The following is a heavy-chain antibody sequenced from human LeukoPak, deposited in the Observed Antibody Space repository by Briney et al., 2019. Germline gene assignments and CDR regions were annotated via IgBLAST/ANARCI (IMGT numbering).Heavy chain of an antibody. CDR1: GFTVSSNY. V-gene: IGHV3-7*01. D-gene: IGHD3-22*01. CDR3: ARQWLFDLYFDY. Sequence: PGGSLRLSCAASGFTVSSNYMSWVRQAPGKGLEWVASIKQDGSEKYYVDSVKGRFTVSRDNAENSLYLQMNSLRAEDTAVYYCARQWLFDLYFDYWGQGTLVTVSS. J-gene: IGHJ4*02. CDR2: IKQDGSEK.